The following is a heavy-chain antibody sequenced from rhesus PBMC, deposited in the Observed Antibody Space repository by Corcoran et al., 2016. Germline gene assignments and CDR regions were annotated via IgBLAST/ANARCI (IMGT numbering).Heavy chain of an antibody. CDR1: DASISSYW. CDR3: ANPSSYSYSLAY. Sequence: QVQLQESGPGLVKPSETLSLTCAVSDASISSYWWSWFRQPPGKGLEWLGEINGNSGITYYNPSLKSRFTISKDASKNHLSLKLTSVTAADTAVYYCANPSSYSYSLAYWGQGVLVTVSS. V-gene: IGHV4-80*01. CDR2: INGNSGIT. J-gene: IGHJ4*01. D-gene: IGHD5-12*01.